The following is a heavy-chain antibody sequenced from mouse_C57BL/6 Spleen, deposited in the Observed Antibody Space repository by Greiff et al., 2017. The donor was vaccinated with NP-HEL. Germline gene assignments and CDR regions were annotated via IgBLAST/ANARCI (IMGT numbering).Heavy chain of an antibody. CDR3: ARRNYYGSSYDAMDY. CDR1: GYTFTSYW. Sequence: QVQLKQPGAELVKPGASVKLSCKASGYTFTSYWMHWVKQRPGQGLEWIGMIHPNSGSTNYNEKLKSKATLTVDKSSSTAYMQLSSLTSEDSAVYYCARRNYYGSSYDAMDYWGQGTSVTVSS. J-gene: IGHJ4*01. V-gene: IGHV1-64*01. CDR2: IHPNSGST. D-gene: IGHD1-1*01.